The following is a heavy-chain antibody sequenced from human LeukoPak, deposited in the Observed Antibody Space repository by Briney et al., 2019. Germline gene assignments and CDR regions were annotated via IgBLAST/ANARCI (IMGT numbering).Heavy chain of an antibody. Sequence: SETLSLTCIVSGGSISSSSYYWGWIRQPPGKGLEWIGSIYYSGSTYYNPSLKSRVTISVDTSKNQFSLKLRSVTAADTAVYYCARDRMGTVMVPIDYWGQGTLVTVSS. V-gene: IGHV4-39*07. CDR3: ARDRMGTVMVPIDY. J-gene: IGHJ4*02. D-gene: IGHD5-18*01. CDR2: IYYSGST. CDR1: GGSISSSSYY.